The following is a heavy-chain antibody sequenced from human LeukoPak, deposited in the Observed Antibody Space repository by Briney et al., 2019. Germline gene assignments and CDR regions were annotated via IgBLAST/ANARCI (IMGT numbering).Heavy chain of an antibody. CDR3: ASVSKAAEYYFDY. D-gene: IGHD6-13*01. Sequence: ASVKVSCKASGYTFTSYYLHWVRQAPGQGLEWMGIINPNGGSTTYAQKFQGRVTMTRDTSTSTVYMELSSLRSEDTAVYYCASVSKAAEYYFDYWGQGTLVTVSS. CDR2: INPNGGST. J-gene: IGHJ4*02. V-gene: IGHV1-46*01. CDR1: GYTFTSYY.